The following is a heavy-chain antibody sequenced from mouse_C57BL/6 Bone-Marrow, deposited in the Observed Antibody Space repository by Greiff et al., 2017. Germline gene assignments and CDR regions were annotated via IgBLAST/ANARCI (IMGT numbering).Heavy chain of an antibody. J-gene: IGHJ2*01. CDR3: TSYYDGSSPYYFDY. D-gene: IGHD1-1*01. CDR2: IDPENGDT. Sequence: EVQLQQSGAELVRPGASVKLSCTASGFNIKDDYMHWVKQRPEQGLEWIGWIDPENGDTEYASKFQGKATITADTSSNTAYLQLSSLTSEDTAVYYCTSYYDGSSPYYFDYWGQGTTLTVSS. CDR1: GFNIKDDY. V-gene: IGHV14-4*01.